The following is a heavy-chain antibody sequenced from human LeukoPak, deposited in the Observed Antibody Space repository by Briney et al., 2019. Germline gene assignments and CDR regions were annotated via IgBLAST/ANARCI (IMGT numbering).Heavy chain of an antibody. CDR2: IIPIFGTA. Sequence: GASVKVSCKASGGTFSSYDISWVLQAPGQGLEWMGGIIPIFGTANYAQKFQGRVTITTDESTSTAYMELSSLRSEDTAVYYCASLGPSGSYYGGFDYWGQGTLVTVSS. V-gene: IGHV1-69*05. J-gene: IGHJ4*02. CDR1: GGTFSSYD. CDR3: ASLGPSGSYYGGFDY. D-gene: IGHD1-26*01.